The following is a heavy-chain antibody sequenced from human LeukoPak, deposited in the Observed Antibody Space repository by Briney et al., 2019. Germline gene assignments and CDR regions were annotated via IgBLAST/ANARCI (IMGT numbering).Heavy chain of an antibody. D-gene: IGHD2-2*01. J-gene: IGHJ4*02. CDR1: GFAFSSYA. V-gene: IGHV3-30-3*02. CDR3: AKVEVEPAIVVVPAAGYY. Sequence: GGSLRLSCAASGFAFSSYAMHWVRQAPGKGLEWVAVISYDGSNKYYADSVKGRFTISRDNSKNTLYLQMNSLRAEDTAVYYCAKVEVEPAIVVVPAAGYYWGQGTLVTVSS. CDR2: ISYDGSNK.